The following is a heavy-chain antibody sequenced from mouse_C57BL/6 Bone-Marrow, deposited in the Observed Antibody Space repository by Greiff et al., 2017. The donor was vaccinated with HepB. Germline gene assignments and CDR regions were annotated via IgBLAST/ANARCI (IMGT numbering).Heavy chain of an antibody. D-gene: IGHD1-3*01. CDR2: ISNLEYSI. V-gene: IGHV5-15*01. CDR3: ARLTPYWYFDV. Sequence: EVQGVESGGGLVQPGGSLKLSCAASGFTFSDYGMAWVRQAPRKGPEWVAFISNLEYSIYYADTVTGRFTISRENAKNTLYLEMSSLRSEDTAMYYCARLTPYWYFDVWGTGTTVTVSS. CDR1: GFTFSDYG. J-gene: IGHJ1*03.